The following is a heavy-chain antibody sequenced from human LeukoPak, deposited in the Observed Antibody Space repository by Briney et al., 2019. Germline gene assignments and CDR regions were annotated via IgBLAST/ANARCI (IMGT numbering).Heavy chain of an antibody. CDR3: ARDWEYSSSWYVSGFDP. V-gene: IGHV1-69*05. D-gene: IGHD6-13*01. J-gene: IGHJ5*02. Sequence: GSSVKVSCKASGGTFSSYAISWVRQAPGQGLEWMGRIIPIFGTANYAQKFQGRVTITTDESTSTPYMELSSLRSEDTAVYYCARDWEYSSSWYVSGFDPWGQGTLVTVSS. CDR2: IIPIFGTA. CDR1: GGTFSSYA.